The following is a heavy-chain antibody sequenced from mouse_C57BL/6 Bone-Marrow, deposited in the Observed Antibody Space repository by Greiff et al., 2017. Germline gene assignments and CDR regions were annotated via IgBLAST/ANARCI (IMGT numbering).Heavy chain of an antibody. Sequence: EVQRVESGTVLARPGASVKMSCKTSGYTFTSYWMHWVKQRPGQGLEWIGAIYPGNSDTSYNQKFKGKAKLTAVTSASTAYMELSSLTNEDSAVYYCTREEIYGNYDWYFDVWGTGTTVTVSS. CDR2: IYPGNSDT. CDR1: GYTFTSYW. D-gene: IGHD2-1*01. CDR3: TREEIYGNYDWYFDV. J-gene: IGHJ1*03. V-gene: IGHV1-5*01.